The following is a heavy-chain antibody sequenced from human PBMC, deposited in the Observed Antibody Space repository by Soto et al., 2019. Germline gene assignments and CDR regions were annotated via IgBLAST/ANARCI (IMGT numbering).Heavy chain of an antibody. CDR3: ARVGGGYSHYFDY. CDR1: GFTFSTYW. V-gene: IGHV3-74*01. J-gene: IGHJ4*02. D-gene: IGHD5-18*01. CDR2: INNDGSST. Sequence: PGGSLRLSCAASGFTFSTYWMHWVRQAPGKGLVWVSSINNDGSSTSYADSVKGRFTISRDNAKNTLYLQMNSLRAEDTAVYYCARVGGGYSHYFDYWGQGTLVTVSS.